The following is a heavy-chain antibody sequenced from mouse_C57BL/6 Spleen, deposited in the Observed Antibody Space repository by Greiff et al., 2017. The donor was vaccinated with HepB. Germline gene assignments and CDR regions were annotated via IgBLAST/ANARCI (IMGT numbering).Heavy chain of an antibody. V-gene: IGHV1-59*01. D-gene: IGHD1-1*01. CDR3: ARPSFHYYGSSYGNFDV. J-gene: IGHJ1*03. CDR1: GYTFTSYW. Sequence: QVQLQQPGAELVRPGTSVKLSCKASGYTFTSYWMHWVKQRPGQGLEWIGVIDPSDSYTNYNQKFKGKATLTVDTSSSTAYMQLSSLTSEDSAVYYCARPSFHYYGSSYGNFDVWGTGTTVTVSS. CDR2: IDPSDSYT.